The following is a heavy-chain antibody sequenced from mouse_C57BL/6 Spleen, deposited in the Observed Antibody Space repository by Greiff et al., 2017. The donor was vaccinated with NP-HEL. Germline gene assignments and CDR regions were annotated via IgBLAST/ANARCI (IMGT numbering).Heavy chain of an antibody. Sequence: QVQLQQPGAELVRPGSSVKLSCKASGYTFTSYWMDWVKQRPGQGLEWIGNIYPSDSETHYNQKFKDKATLTVDKSSSTAYMQLSSLTSEDSAVYYCARRYYGSSRYWGQGTLVTVSA. CDR3: ARRYYGSSRY. CDR1: GYTFTSYW. V-gene: IGHV1-61*01. D-gene: IGHD1-1*01. CDR2: IYPSDSET. J-gene: IGHJ3*01.